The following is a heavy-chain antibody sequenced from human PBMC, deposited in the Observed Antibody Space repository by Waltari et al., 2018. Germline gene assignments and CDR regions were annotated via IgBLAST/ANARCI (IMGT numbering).Heavy chain of an antibody. CDR2: IHHGGSI. CDR3: VRGKMYSRPYFDY. D-gene: IGHD6-13*01. J-gene: IGHJ4*02. Sequence: QMQLQQWGAGLLKPSETLVLTCAVSGSSFIGYYWNWVRQPPGRGLEWIGEIHHGGSINYNPSLESRITISQDMSKNQFSLKLTSVTAADSAVYYCVRGKMYSRPYFDYWGQGTLVTVSS. CDR1: GSSFIGYY. V-gene: IGHV4-34*01.